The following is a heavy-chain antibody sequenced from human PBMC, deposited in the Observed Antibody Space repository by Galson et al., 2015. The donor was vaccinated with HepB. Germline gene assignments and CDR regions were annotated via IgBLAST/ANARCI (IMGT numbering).Heavy chain of an antibody. J-gene: IGHJ6*02. CDR2: IIPIFGTA. D-gene: IGHD6-13*01. Sequence: SVKVSCKASGGTFSSYAISWVRQAPGQGLEWMGGIIPIFGTANYAQKFQGRVTITADESTSTAYMELSSLRSEDTAVYYCARSHRIAAAVRYYYGMDVWGQGTTVTVSS. CDR3: ARSHRIAAAVRYYYGMDV. CDR1: GGTFSSYA. V-gene: IGHV1-69*13.